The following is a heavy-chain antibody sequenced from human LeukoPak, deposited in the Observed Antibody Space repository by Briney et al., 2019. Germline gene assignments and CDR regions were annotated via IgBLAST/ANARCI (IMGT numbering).Heavy chain of an antibody. CDR2: MSNDGSKK. J-gene: IGHJ4*02. D-gene: IGHD3-3*01. CDR1: GFTFSSHA. Sequence: GKSLRLSCEASGFTFSSHAMHWVRQALGKGLEWVAIMSNDGSKKFYADSLKGRFTISRDNSKNTLYLQMNSLRSEDTAVYFCARDGSVLRFLEWLFFLDYWGQGTLVTVSS. V-gene: IGHV3-30*01. CDR3: ARDGSVLRFLEWLFFLDY.